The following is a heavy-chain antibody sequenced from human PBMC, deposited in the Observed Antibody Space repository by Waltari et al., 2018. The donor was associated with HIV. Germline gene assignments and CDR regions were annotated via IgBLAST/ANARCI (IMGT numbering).Heavy chain of an antibody. V-gene: IGHV3-11*01. CDR3: ARGLGYSSSFYGY. CDR2: IRSSGSAI. Sequence: QLQLRESGPGLVKPSETLSLTCTGSGGPIANTDPFWGWIRQSPGKGLEWVSYIRSSGSAIYYSDSVKGRFTISRDNAKNSLYLQMNSLRAEDTAVYYCARGLGYSSSFYGYWGQGTLVTVSS. J-gene: IGHJ4*02. D-gene: IGHD6-13*01. CDR1: GGPIANTDPF.